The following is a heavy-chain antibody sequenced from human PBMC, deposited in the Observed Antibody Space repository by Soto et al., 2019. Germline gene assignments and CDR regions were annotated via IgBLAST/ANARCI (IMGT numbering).Heavy chain of an antibody. CDR2: IYYSGST. J-gene: IGHJ3*02. D-gene: IGHD2-15*01. CDR1: GGSISSGGYY. V-gene: IGHV4-31*03. Sequence: QVQLQESGPGLVKPSQTLSLTCPVSGGSISSGGYYWSWIRQHPGKDLEWIGYIYYSGSTYYNPSRKSRVTISVNTSKNQFSLKLSSVTAADTAVYYCARDCSCGSCYSDAFDIWCQGTMVTVSS. CDR3: ARDCSCGSCYSDAFDI.